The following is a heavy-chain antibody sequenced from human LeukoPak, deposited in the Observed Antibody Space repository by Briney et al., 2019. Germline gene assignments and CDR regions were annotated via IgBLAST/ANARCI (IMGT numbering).Heavy chain of an antibody. CDR3: AKDRGMTTVTTGDALDL. D-gene: IGHD4-17*01. CDR2: ISWDGANI. V-gene: IGHV3-9*01. Sequence: PGGSLRLSCVASGFPLDDYAMHWVRQTPEKGLEWVSTISWDGANIEYADSVKGRFTISRDNGKSSLYLQMDSLRAEDAALYYCAKDRGMTTVTTGDALDLWGQGTMVTVSS. J-gene: IGHJ3*01. CDR1: GFPLDDYA.